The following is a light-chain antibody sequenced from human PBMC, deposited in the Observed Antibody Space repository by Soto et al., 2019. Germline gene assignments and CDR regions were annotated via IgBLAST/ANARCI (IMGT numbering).Light chain of an antibody. CDR1: QSVSSY. CDR2: DAS. V-gene: IGKV3-11*01. CDR3: QQASSFPPT. Sequence: EIVLTQSPGTLSLSPGERATLSCRASQSVSSYLAWYQQKPGQAPRLLIYDASNRATGIAARFSGSGSGTDFTLTISSLQPEDFATYYCQQASSFPPTFGQGTRLEIK. J-gene: IGKJ5*01.